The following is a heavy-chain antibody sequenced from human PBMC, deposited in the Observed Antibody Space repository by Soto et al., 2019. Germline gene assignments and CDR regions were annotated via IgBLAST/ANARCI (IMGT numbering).Heavy chain of an antibody. CDR1: GYTFSNNY. CDR2: INPRDLRK. D-gene: IGHD6-19*01. CDR3: GRSLGIEVGSGGWWVNYFDR. Sequence: QVQLVQSGAEEKRPGASVRVSCKASGYTFSNNYIHWVRQAPGQGLEWMGVINPRDLRKTYGQKCQGRITMTSETSTSTVYIELTSLGFEDTAMYSCGRSLGIEVGSGGWWVNYFDRWGQGALVTVSS. J-gene: IGHJ4*02. V-gene: IGHV1-46*01.